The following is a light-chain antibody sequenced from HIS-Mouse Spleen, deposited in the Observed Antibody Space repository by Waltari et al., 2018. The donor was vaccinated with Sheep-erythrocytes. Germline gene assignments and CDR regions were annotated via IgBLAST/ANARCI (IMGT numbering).Light chain of an antibody. CDR3: QAWDSSTAV. CDR2: QDS. J-gene: IGLJ2*01. CDR1: QLGDKY. Sequence: SYELTQPPSVSVSPGQPASITCSGDQLGDKYACWYQQTPGHSPVLVSYQDSKRPSGIPERFSGSNSGNTATLTISGTQAMDEADYYCQAWDSSTAVFGGGTKLTVL. V-gene: IGLV3-1*01.